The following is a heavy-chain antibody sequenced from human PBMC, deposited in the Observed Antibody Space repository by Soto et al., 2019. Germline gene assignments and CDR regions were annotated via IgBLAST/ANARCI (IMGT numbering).Heavy chain of an antibody. CDR1: GFTFSSYA. CDR2: ISGSGCST. J-gene: IGHJ4*02. Sequence: GGSLRLSCAASGFTFSSYAMSWVPQAPGKGLEWVSAISGSGCSTYYADSVEGRFTISRDNSKNTLYLQMNSLRAEDTAVYYCAKLRQGLSRFDYWGQGTLVTVSS. CDR3: AKLRQGLSRFDY. V-gene: IGHV3-23*01.